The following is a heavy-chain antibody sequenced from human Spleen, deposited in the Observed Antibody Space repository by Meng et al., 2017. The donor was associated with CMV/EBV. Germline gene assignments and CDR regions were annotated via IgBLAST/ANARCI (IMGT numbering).Heavy chain of an antibody. J-gene: IGHJ4*02. CDR3: ARSAIFQYCSSTSCYRLRGGWVDY. CDR2: IYYSGST. Sequence: SETLSLTCTVSGGSISSSSYYWGWIRQPPGKGLEWIGSIYYSGSTYYNPSLKSRVTISVDTSKNQFSLKLSSVTAADTAVYYCARSAIFQYCSSTSCYRLRGGWVDYWGQGTLVTVSS. CDR1: GGSISSSSYY. D-gene: IGHD2-2*02. V-gene: IGHV4-39*07.